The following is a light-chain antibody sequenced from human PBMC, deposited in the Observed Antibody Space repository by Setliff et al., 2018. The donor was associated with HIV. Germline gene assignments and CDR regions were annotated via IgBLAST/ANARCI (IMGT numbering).Light chain of an antibody. CDR2: YNS. CDR1: NIGSKN. CDR3: QVYDSNTDLEV. V-gene: IGLV3-21*04. J-gene: IGLJ2*01. Sequence: SYELTQPPLVSVAPGKTAKITCGENNIGSKNVHWYQQKPGQAPVVVMYYNSDRPSGIPERFSGSNSGNTATLTISRVEAGDEADYYCQVYDSNTDLEVFGGGT.